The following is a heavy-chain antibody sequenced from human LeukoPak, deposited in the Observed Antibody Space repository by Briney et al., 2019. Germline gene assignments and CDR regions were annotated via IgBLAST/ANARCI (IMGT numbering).Heavy chain of an antibody. CDR1: GFTVSSNY. CDR2: IYSDGRT. CDR3: ARGLAAAGTLGFDY. D-gene: IGHD6-13*01. Sequence: GGSLRLSCAASGFTVSSNYMSWVCQAPGKGLEWVSVIYSDGRTYHADSVKGRFTISRDNSKNMVYLQTNRLRVEDTAVYYCARGLAAAGTLGFDYWGQGTLVTVSS. J-gene: IGHJ4*02. V-gene: IGHV3-66*02.